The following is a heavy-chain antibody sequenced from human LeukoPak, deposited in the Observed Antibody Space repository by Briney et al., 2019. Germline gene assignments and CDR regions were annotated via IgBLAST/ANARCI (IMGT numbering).Heavy chain of an antibody. V-gene: IGHV4-59*01. Sequence: PSETLSLTCTVSGGSINSYYWSWIRQPPGKGLEWIGHMYYSGGTNYNPSLKSRVTISVDTSKNQFSLKPSSVTAADTAVYYCTRRCKDAYTLYCFDYWGQGTLVTVSS. CDR2: MYYSGGT. D-gene: IGHD5-24*01. CDR1: GGSINSYY. J-gene: IGHJ4*02. CDR3: TRRCKDAYTLYCFDY.